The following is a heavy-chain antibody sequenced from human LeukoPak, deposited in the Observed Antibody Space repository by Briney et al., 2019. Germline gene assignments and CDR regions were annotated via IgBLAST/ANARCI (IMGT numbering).Heavy chain of an antibody. V-gene: IGHV4-59*01. J-gene: IGHJ4*02. D-gene: IGHD2-2*02. CDR1: GGSISSYY. Sequence: SETLSLTCTVSGGSISSYYWSWIRQPPGKGLEWIGYIYYSGSTNYNPSLKSRVTISVDTSKNQFSLKLSSVTAADTAVYYCARVRCGSTSCYMIDYWGQGTLVTVSS. CDR3: ARVRCGSTSCYMIDY. CDR2: IYYSGST.